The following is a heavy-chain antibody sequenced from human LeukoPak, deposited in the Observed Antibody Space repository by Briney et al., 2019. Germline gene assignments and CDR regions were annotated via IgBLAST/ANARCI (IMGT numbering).Heavy chain of an antibody. D-gene: IGHD1-26*01. J-gene: IGHJ3*02. CDR3: ARLPPNIVGATPSYAFDI. V-gene: IGHV5-51*01. CDR2: IYPGDSDT. CDR1: GYSFTSYW. Sequence: GESLKISCKGSGYSFTSYWIGWVRQMPGKGLEWMGIIYPGDSDTRYSPSFQGQVTISADKSISTAYLQWSSLKASDTAMYYCARLPPNIVGATPSYAFDIWGQGTMVTVSS.